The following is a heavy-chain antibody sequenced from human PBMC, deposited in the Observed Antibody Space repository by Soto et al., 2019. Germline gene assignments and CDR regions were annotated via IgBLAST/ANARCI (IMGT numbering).Heavy chain of an antibody. Sequence: QVQLQESGPGLVKPSGTLSLTCAVSGGSISSSNWWSWVSQPPGKGLEWIGEIYPSGSTNYNPSLKSRVTISVDKSKNQFSLKMSSVTAADTAVYYCPRVNGGYYYGMDVWGQGTTVTVSS. D-gene: IGHD4-17*01. CDR3: PRVNGGYYYGMDV. CDR2: IYPSGST. J-gene: IGHJ6*02. V-gene: IGHV4-4*02. CDR1: GGSISSSNW.